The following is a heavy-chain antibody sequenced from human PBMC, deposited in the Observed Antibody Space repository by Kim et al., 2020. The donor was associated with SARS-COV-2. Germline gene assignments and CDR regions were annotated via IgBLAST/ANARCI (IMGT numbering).Heavy chain of an antibody. V-gene: IGHV4-4*02. D-gene: IGHD6-6*01. CDR1: GGSISSSNW. Sequence: SETLSLTCAVSGGSISSSNWWSWVRQPPGKGLEWIGEIYHSGSTNYNPSLKSRVTISVDKSKNQFSLKLSSVTAADTAVYYCASRREYSSSLEDYWGQGTLVTVSS. CDR2: IYHSGST. J-gene: IGHJ4*02. CDR3: ASRREYSSSLEDY.